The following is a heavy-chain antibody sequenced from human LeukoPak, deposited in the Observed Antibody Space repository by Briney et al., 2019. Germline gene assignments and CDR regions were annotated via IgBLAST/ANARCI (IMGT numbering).Heavy chain of an antibody. V-gene: IGHV3-48*04. CDR1: GFTFSSYS. J-gene: IGHJ5*02. CDR2: ISSSSSTI. Sequence: PGGSLSLSCAASGFTFSSYSMNWVRQPPGKGLEWVSYISSSSSTIYYADSVKGRFTISRDNAKNSLFLQMNSLRAEDTAVYYCATDLIHYYASGAKTWGQGTLVTVSS. D-gene: IGHD3-10*01. CDR3: ATDLIHYYASGAKT.